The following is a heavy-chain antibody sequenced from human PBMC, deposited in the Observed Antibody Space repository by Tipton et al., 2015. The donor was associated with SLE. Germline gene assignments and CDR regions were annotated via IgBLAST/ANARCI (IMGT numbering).Heavy chain of an antibody. J-gene: IGHJ4*02. Sequence: GSLRLSCAASGFTFSSYAMSWVRQAPGKGLEWVSYISSSGGIIYYADSVKGRFTISRDNAKNSLYLQMNSLRAEDTAVYYCATRYDLVPDWGQGTLVTVSS. CDR2: ISSSGGII. CDR1: GFTFSSYA. V-gene: IGHV3-48*03. D-gene: IGHD5-12*01. CDR3: ATRYDLVPD.